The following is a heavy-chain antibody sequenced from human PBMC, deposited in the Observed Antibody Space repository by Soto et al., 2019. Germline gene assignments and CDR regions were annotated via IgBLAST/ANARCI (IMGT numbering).Heavy chain of an antibody. J-gene: IGHJ4*02. V-gene: IGHV4-30-4*01. CDR2: IYYSGST. CDR3: ASLLYYDSSGLDY. Sequence: SETLSLTYTVSGGSISSGDYYWSWIRQPPGKGLEWIGYIYYSGSTYYNPSLKSRVTISVDTSKNQFSLKLSSVTAADTAVYYCASLLYYDSSGLDYWGQGTLVTVSS. D-gene: IGHD3-22*01. CDR1: GGSISSGDYY.